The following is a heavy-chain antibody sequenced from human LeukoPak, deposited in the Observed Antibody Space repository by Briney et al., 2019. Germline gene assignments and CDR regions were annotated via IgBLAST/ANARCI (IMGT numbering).Heavy chain of an antibody. Sequence: SETLSLTCTVSGGSISSHYWSWIRQPPGKGLEWIGYIYYSGSTNYNPSLKSRVTISIDTSKNQFSLTLTSVTAADTAVYYCAGVWPRSWLQDYWGQGTLVTVSS. D-gene: IGHD6-13*01. CDR1: GGSISSHY. J-gene: IGHJ4*02. CDR3: AGVWPRSWLQDY. CDR2: IYYSGST. V-gene: IGHV4-59*11.